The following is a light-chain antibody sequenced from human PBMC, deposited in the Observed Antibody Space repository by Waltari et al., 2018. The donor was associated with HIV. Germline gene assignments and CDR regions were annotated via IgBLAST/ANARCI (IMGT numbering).Light chain of an antibody. V-gene: IGKV4-1*01. CDR1: ESVLSPSNNVNY. Sequence: DIVLTLSPHAFSLSLRDRPAIHCTSPESVLSPSNNVNYFAWYQQRPGQPLALLFSKASSRSSGVPARFTASGSRTDFTLTIDDLQADDVAVYFCQQYYSTPTFGRGTQLV. J-gene: IGKJ5*01. CDR2: KAS. CDR3: QQYYSTPT.